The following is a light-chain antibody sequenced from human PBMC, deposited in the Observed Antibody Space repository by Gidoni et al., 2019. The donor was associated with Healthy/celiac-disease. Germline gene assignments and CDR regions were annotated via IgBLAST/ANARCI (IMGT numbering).Light chain of an antibody. CDR2: GAS. CDR3: QRYGSSPPLT. Sequence: EIVLTQSPGTLSLSPGERATLSCRASQSVSSSYLAWYQQKPGQAPRLLIYGASSGSGTDFTLTISRLKPEDFAVYYCQRYGSSPPLTFGGXTKVEIK. V-gene: IGKV3-20*01. J-gene: IGKJ4*01. CDR1: QSVSSSY.